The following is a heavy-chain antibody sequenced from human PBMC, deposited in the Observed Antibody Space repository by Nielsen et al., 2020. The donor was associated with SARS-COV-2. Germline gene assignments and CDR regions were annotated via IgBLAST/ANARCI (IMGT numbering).Heavy chain of an antibody. D-gene: IGHD4-11*01. CDR1: GGTFSRNA. CDR3: ARGRAGYSNYAWY. CDR2: IIPVFGTA. V-gene: IGHV1-69*13. J-gene: IGHJ4*02. Sequence: SVKVSCKASGGTFSRNAISWVRQAPGQGLEWLGGIIPVFGTANYAQKFQGRVTITADESTSTAYMELSSLRSEDTAVYYCARGRAGYSNYAWYWGQGTLVTVSS.